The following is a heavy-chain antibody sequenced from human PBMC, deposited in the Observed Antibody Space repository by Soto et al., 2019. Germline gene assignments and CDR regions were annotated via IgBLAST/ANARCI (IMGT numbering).Heavy chain of an antibody. J-gene: IGHJ6*02. Sequence: ASVKVSCKASGYTFTGYYMHWVRQAPGQGLEWMGWINPNSGGTNYAQKFQGWVTMTRDTSISTAYMELSRLRSDDTAVYYCARACSSTSCYPGYSSSSHYYYYGMDVWGQGTTVTSP. CDR2: INPNSGGT. D-gene: IGHD2-2*01. V-gene: IGHV1-2*04. CDR3: ARACSSTSCYPGYSSSSHYYYYGMDV. CDR1: GYTFTGYY.